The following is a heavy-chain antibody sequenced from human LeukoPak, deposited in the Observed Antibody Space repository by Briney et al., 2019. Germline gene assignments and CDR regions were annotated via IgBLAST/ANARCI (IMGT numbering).Heavy chain of an antibody. CDR2: INPDSGGT. CDR3: ARNWASYDFGDYDFFDY. D-gene: IGHD4-17*01. CDR1: GYTSTGYS. V-gene: IGHV1-2*02. Sequence: GASVTVSCTASGYTSTGYSVHWVRQAPGQGLEWLGWINPDSGGTNFAQKFQGRVTMTRDTSSTTAYLELSSLRSDDTAVYYCARNWASYDFGDYDFFDYWGQGILVTVSS. J-gene: IGHJ4*02.